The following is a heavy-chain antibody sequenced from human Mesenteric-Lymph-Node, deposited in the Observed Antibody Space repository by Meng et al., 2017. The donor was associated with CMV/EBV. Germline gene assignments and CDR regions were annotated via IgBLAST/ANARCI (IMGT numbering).Heavy chain of an antibody. Sequence: GGSLRLSCAASGFTFSSYGMHWVRQAPGKGLEWVAFIRYDGSNKYYADSVKGRFTISRDNAKNLLYLQMISLRAEDTAVYYCARDSSPGNYFYYYGVDVWGQGTTVTVSS. CDR2: IRYDGSNK. CDR3: ARDSSPGNYFYYYGVDV. CDR1: GFTFSSYG. V-gene: IGHV3-30*02. J-gene: IGHJ6*02.